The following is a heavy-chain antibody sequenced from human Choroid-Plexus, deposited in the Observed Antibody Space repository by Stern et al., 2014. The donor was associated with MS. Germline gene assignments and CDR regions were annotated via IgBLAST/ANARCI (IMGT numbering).Heavy chain of an antibody. CDR3: AKDRQYLTYFFDH. V-gene: IGHV3-30*18. D-gene: IGHD2/OR15-2a*01. CDR1: GFTFGSCA. J-gene: IGHJ5*02. CDR2: VSYDGSNK. Sequence: VQLVESGGGVSQPGRPLRLSCVASGFTFGSCAMHWVRQAPGKGPEWVAGVSYDGSNKYYADSVKGRFTISRDNSQNTLYMQMSSLRPEDTAVYYCAKDRQYLTYFFDHWGQGSLVTVSS.